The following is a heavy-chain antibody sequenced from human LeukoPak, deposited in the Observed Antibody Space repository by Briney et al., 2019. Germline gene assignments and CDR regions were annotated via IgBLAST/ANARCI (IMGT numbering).Heavy chain of an antibody. V-gene: IGHV1-8*01. CDR3: ASGYYDFWSGYFRGDYYYYMDV. CDR2: MNPNSGNT. D-gene: IGHD3-3*01. CDR1: GYTFTSYD. Sequence: ASVKVSCKASGYTFTSYDINWVRQATGQGLEWMGWMNPNSGNTGYAQKFQGRVTMTRSTSISTAYMELSSLRSEDTAVYYCASGYYDFWSGYFRGDYYYYMDVWGKGTTVTVSS. J-gene: IGHJ6*03.